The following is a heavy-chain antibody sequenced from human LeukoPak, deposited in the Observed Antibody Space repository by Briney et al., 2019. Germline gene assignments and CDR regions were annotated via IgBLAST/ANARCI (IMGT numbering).Heavy chain of an antibody. CDR2: ISVFYGHT. Sequence: SVQVSCQASGYTFTNYGISWVRQAPGQGLEWMGWISVFYGHTNYSENLQGRVTMTTDTSTSTAYMEVRGLRSDDTAVYYCVREVSAADAGYMDVWGTGTTVIVSS. D-gene: IGHD6-13*01. CDR1: GYTFTNYG. CDR3: VREVSAADAGYMDV. J-gene: IGHJ6*03. V-gene: IGHV1-18*01.